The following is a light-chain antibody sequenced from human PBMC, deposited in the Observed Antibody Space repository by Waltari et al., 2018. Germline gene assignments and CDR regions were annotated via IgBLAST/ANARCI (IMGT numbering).Light chain of an antibody. J-gene: IGLJ3*02. Sequence: QSVLTQPPSMSGAPGQRVTLPCTGRSPHIRPVHDVHRYQVFPGTAPKLLIYGNNNRPSGVPDRFSGSKSDTSASLAIGGLQAEDEADYYCQSFDIRLSGGVVFGGGTKVTVL. V-gene: IGLV1-40*01. CDR2: GNN. CDR1: SPHIRPVHD. CDR3: QSFDIRLSGGVV.